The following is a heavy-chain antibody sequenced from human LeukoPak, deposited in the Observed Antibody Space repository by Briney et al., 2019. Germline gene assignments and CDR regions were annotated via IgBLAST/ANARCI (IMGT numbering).Heavy chain of an antibody. CDR3: ARGVAGTLDY. CDR1: GTCRSSW. D-gene: IGHD6-19*01. V-gene: IGHV3-74*01. Sequence: GGSLRLSCAASGTCRSSWMHWVRQVPGKGLVWVSRLNSDGSSINYADSVKGRFTISRDNAENTLYLQMNSLRVEDTAVYYCARGVAGTLDYWGQGTLVTVSS. J-gene: IGHJ4*02. CDR2: LNSDGSSI.